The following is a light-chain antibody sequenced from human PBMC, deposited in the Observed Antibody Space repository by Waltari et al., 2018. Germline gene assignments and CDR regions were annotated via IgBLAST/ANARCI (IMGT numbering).Light chain of an antibody. CDR1: SSDVGGYTY. CDR2: DVS. J-gene: IGLJ3*02. V-gene: IGLV2-14*01. Sequence: QSALTQPASVSGSPGQSITISCTGTSSDVGGYTYVPWYQQHPGKAPKPMIYDVSKRPSGVSNRFSGSKSGNTASLTISGLQSEDEADYYCSSYTSSSTPYWVFGGGTKLTVL. CDR3: SSYTSSSTPYWV.